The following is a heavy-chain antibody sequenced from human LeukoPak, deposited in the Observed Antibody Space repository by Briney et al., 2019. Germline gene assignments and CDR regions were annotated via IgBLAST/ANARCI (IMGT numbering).Heavy chain of an antibody. J-gene: IGHJ3*02. CDR3: AREDSGNSDDSLDI. CDR2: IYTSGNT. CDR1: GGSISGYY. D-gene: IGHD4-23*01. V-gene: IGHV4-4*07. Sequence: SETLSLTCTVSGGSISGYYWNWIRQPAGKGLEWIGRIYTSGNTNYNPSLKSRVTMSIDTSKNQFSLQLSSVTAADTAVYYCAREDSGNSDDSLDIWGQGTMVTVSS.